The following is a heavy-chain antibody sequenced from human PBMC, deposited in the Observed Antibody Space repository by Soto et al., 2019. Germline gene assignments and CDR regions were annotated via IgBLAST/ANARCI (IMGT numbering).Heavy chain of an antibody. D-gene: IGHD6-19*01. CDR3: AKSGSSGWYGWFDP. V-gene: IGHV2-5*01. CDR2: IYWNDDK. Sequence: SGPTLVNPTQTLTLTCTFSGFSLNTSGVGVGWIRQPPGKALEWLGFIYWNDDKRYSPSLKSRLTITKDTSKNQVVLTMTNMDPVDTATYYCAKSGSSGWYGWFDPWGQGTLVTVSS. J-gene: IGHJ5*02. CDR1: GFSLNTSGVG.